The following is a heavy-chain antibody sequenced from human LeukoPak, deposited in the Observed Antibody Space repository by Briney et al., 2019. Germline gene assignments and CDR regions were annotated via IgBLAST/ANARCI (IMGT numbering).Heavy chain of an antibody. D-gene: IGHD2-2*01. CDR1: GYTFTGYY. CDR3: AKEGGSSTSLDY. Sequence: EASVKVSCKASGYTFTGYYMHWVRQAPGQGLEWMGWINPNSGGTNYAQKFQGRVTMTRDTSISTAYMELGRLRSDDTAVYYCAKEGGSSTSLDYWGQGTLVTVSS. CDR2: INPNSGGT. V-gene: IGHV1-2*02. J-gene: IGHJ4*02.